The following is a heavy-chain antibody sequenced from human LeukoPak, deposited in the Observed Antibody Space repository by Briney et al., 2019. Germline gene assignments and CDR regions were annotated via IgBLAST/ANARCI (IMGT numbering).Heavy chain of an antibody. CDR1: GYTFTGYY. J-gene: IGHJ4*02. CDR2: INPNSGGT. V-gene: IGHV1-2*02. D-gene: IGHD3-10*01. Sequence: GASVKVSCKASGYTFTGYYMHWVRQAPGQGLEWMGWINPNSGGTNYAQKLQGRVTMTTDTSTSTAYMELRSLRSDDTAVYYCARAHPRRITKFDYWGQGTLVTVSS. CDR3: ARAHPRRITKFDY.